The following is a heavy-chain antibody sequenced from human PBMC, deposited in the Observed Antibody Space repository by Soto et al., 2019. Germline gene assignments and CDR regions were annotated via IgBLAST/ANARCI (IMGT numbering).Heavy chain of an antibody. J-gene: IGHJ6*02. Sequence: QVQLVQSGAEVKKPGASVKVSCKASGYTFTGYYMHWVRQAPGQGLEWMGWINPNSGGTNYAQKFQGWVTMTRDTSISTAYMELSRLRSDDTAVYYCARDFQGREDTAMVPDYYYSMDVWGQGTTVTVSS. CDR3: ARDFQGREDTAMVPDYYYSMDV. V-gene: IGHV1-2*04. D-gene: IGHD5-18*01. CDR1: GYTFTGYY. CDR2: INPNSGGT.